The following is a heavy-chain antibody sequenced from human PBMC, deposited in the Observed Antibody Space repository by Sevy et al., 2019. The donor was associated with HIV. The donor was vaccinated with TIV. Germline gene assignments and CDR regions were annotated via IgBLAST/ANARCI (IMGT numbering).Heavy chain of an antibody. CDR2: IYSDGST. CDR1: GFSVNSYY. V-gene: IGHV3-66*01. D-gene: IGHD3-3*01. CDR3: ARGGTIFGLVRHYFDY. Sequence: GGSLRLSCAASGFSVNSYYMIWVRQAPGKGLDWVSIIYSDGSTKYADALKGRFTISRDNSKNTMYLQMNSLRVEDTAVYYCARGGTIFGLVRHYFDYWGQGTLVTVSS. J-gene: IGHJ4*02.